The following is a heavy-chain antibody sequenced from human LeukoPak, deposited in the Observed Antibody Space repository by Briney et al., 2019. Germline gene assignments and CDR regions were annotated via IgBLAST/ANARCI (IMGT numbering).Heavy chain of an antibody. CDR1: GFTVSSNY. CDR3: ARDQYYYGSGTIDY. D-gene: IGHD3-10*01. J-gene: IGHJ4*02. Sequence: GGSLRLSCAASGFTVSSNYMSWVRQAPGKGLEWVSVIYSGGSTYYADSVKGRFTISRDNSKNTLYLQMNSLRAEDTAVYYCARDQYYYGSGTIDYWGPGTLVTVSS. CDR2: IYSGGST. V-gene: IGHV3-66*02.